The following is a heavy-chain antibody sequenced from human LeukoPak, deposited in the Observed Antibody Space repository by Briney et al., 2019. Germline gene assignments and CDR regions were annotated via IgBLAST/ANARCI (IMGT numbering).Heavy chain of an antibody. CDR3: TMYCSSTSCQPFDY. CDR2: IRSKANSYAT. CDR1: GFTFSGSA. V-gene: IGHV3-73*01. J-gene: IGHJ4*02. D-gene: IGHD2-2*01. Sequence: GGSLRLSCAASGFTFSGSAMHWVRQASGKGLEWVGRIRSKANSYATAYAASVKGRFTISRDDSKNTAYLQMNSLRTEDTAVYYCTMYCSSTSCQPFDYWGQGTLVTVSS.